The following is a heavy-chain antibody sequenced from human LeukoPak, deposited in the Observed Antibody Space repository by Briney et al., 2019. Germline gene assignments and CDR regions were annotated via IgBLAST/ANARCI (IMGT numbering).Heavy chain of an antibody. Sequence: ASVKVSCKAPGYTFSSYGISWVRQAPGQGLEWMGWINAYNDYTNYAQKLQGRVTMTTDTSTSTAYMELRSLRSDDTAVYYCVRDLNKSFRGVTPEGSDYWGKGTLVTVSS. CDR2: INAYNDYT. CDR1: GYTFSSYG. D-gene: IGHD4-23*01. J-gene: IGHJ4*02. CDR3: VRDLNKSFRGVTPEGSDY. V-gene: IGHV1-18*01.